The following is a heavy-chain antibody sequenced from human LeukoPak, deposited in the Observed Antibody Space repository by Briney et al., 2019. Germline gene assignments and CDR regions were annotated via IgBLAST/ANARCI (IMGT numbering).Heavy chain of an antibody. CDR2: INHSGST. Sequence: SETLSLTCAVYGGSFSGYYWSWIRQPPGKGLEWIGEINHSGSTNYNPSFKSRVTISVDTSKNQFSLKLSSVTAADTAVYYCARGIIVVVPAAENWFDPWGQGTLVTVSS. CDR1: GGSFSGYY. J-gene: IGHJ5*02. V-gene: IGHV4-34*01. CDR3: ARGIIVVVPAAENWFDP. D-gene: IGHD2-2*01.